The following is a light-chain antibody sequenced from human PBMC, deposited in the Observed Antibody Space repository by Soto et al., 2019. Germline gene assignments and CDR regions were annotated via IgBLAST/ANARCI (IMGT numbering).Light chain of an antibody. CDR2: RDS. CDR3: HVWDSSTAV. V-gene: IGLV3-9*01. Sequence: SYELTQPLSVSVPLGQTASITCGGNNIGTRNVHWYQQKPGQAPVLVVYRDSNRPSGIPERFSGSNSGNTATLTISRAQAGDEADYYCHVWDSSTAVFGGGTQLTVL. CDR1: NIGTRN. J-gene: IGLJ3*02.